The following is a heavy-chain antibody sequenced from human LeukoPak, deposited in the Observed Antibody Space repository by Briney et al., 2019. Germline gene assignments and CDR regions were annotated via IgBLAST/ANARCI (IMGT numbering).Heavy chain of an antibody. CDR1: GDSINSYY. CDR3: ARLQRITMAGPDYWYFDL. CDR2: INYSGTT. Sequence: SETLSLTCTVSGDSINSYYWRWIRQPPEKGLEWLGYINYSGTTSYNPSLKGRVTISVDTSKTQFSLKMHSVTAADTAVYYCARLQRITMAGPDYWYFDLWGRGTLVTVSS. D-gene: IGHD3-10*01. J-gene: IGHJ2*01. V-gene: IGHV4-59*01.